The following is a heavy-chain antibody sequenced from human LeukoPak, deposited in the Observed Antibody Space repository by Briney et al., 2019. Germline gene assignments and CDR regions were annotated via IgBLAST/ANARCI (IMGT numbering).Heavy chain of an antibody. CDR1: GYTFTGYY. CDR3: ARGSSWYGYYYYMDV. J-gene: IGHJ6*03. CDR2: INPNSGGT. Sequence: GASVKVSCKASGYTFTGYYMHWVRQAPGQGLEWMGRINPNSGGTNYAQKFQGRVTMTRDTSISTAYMELSRLRSDDTAVYYCARGSSWYGYYYYMDVWGKGTTVTVSS. V-gene: IGHV1-2*06. D-gene: IGHD6-13*01.